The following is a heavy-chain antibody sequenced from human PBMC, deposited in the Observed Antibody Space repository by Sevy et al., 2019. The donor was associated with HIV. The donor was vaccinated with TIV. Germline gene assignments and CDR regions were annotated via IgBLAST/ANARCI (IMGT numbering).Heavy chain of an antibody. D-gene: IGHD2-2*01. CDR2: TYYRSKWYN. Sequence: KQSQTLSLTCAISGDSVSSNSAAWNWIRQSPSRGLEWLGRTYYRSKWYNDYAVSVKSRITINPDTSKNQFSLQLNSVTPEETAVYYCARNPPYCSSTSCHFDYWGQGTLVTVSS. V-gene: IGHV6-1*01. CDR1: GDSVSSNSAA. CDR3: ARNPPYCSSTSCHFDY. J-gene: IGHJ4*02.